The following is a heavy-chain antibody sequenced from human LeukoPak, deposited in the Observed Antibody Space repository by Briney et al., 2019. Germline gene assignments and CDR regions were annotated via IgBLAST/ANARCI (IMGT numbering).Heavy chain of an antibody. J-gene: IGHJ4*02. CDR1: GFTFSRNS. CDR2: ITSSSSYV. D-gene: IGHD6-13*01. Sequence: GGSLRLSCAASGFTFSRNSMNWVRQAPGKGLEWVSSITSSSSYVYYADSVKGRFTISRDNAKNSLYLQMNSLRAEDTAVYYCARDLRGIIDYWGQGTLVTVSS. CDR3: ARDLRGIIDY. V-gene: IGHV3-21*01.